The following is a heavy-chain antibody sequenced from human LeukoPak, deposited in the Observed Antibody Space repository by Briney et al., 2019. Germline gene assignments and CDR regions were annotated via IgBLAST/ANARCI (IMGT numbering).Heavy chain of an antibody. CDR3: ARALQPGVYAFDI. J-gene: IGHJ3*02. D-gene: IGHD6-13*01. CDR2: IYYSGST. Sequence: PSETLSLTCTVSGVSISSYYWTWIRQPPGEGLEWIGNIYYSGSTNYNPSLKSRVTISVDTSKNQFSLKLSSVTAADTAVYYCARALQPGVYAFDIWGQGTMVTVSS. CDR1: GVSISSYY. V-gene: IGHV4-59*01.